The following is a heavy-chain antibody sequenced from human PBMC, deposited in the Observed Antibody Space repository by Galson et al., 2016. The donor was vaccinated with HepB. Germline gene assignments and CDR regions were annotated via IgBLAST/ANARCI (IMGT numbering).Heavy chain of an antibody. CDR1: GGTISSGNW. CDR3: ARGEYQLLYTWLDS. D-gene: IGHD2-2*01. J-gene: IGHJ5*01. V-gene: IGHV4-4*02. Sequence: LSLTCAVSGGTISSGNWWSWVRQTPGSGLEWIGEIYHSGNTNYNPSLKSRVAISIDESKNHFSLKLTSVTAADTAVYYCARGEYQLLYTWLDSWGQGILVTVSS. CDR2: IYHSGNT.